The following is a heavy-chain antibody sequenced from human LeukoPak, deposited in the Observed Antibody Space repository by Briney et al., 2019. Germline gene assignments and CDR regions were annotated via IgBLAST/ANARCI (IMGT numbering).Heavy chain of an antibody. V-gene: IGHV4-59*08. D-gene: IGHD2-2*01. Sequence: SETLCLTCSVSDGSMGTYYWGWIRQPPGKGLEWIGYIYYSGSTTYNPSLKSRVTVSVDTSKNQFSLKLTSMTAADTAVYYCARGRLGRQHASFFDSWGQGTLVTVSS. CDR1: DGSMGTYY. CDR3: ARGRLGRQHASFFDS. J-gene: IGHJ4*02. CDR2: IYYSGST.